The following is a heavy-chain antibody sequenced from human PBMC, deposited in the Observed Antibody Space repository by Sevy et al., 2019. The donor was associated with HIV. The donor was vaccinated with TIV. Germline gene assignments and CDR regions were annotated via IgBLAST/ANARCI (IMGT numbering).Heavy chain of an antibody. Sequence: ASVKVSCKASGGTFSSYAISWVRQAPGQGLEWMGGIIPIFGTANYAQKFQGRVTITADESTSTAYMGLSSLRSEDTAVYYCASEYSSSSPTYYYGMDVWGQGTTVTVSS. V-gene: IGHV1-69*13. D-gene: IGHD6-6*01. CDR1: GGTFSSYA. CDR2: IIPIFGTA. CDR3: ASEYSSSSPTYYYGMDV. J-gene: IGHJ6*02.